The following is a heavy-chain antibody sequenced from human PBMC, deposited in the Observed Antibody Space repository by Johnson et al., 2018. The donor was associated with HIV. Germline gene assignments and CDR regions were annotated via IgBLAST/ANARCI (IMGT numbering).Heavy chain of an antibody. CDR2: ISWNSGSI. CDR1: GFTFDDYA. Sequence: VQLVESGGGLVQPGRSLRLSCAASGFTFDDYAMHWVRQAPGKGLEWVSGISWNSGSIGYADSVKGRFTISRDNAKNSLYLQMNSLRAEDTALYYCAKEGDYRVSFGHYSSDAFDMWGQGTMVTVSS. D-gene: IGHD2-21*01. J-gene: IGHJ3*02. V-gene: IGHV3-9*01. CDR3: AKEGDYRVSFGHYSSDAFDM.